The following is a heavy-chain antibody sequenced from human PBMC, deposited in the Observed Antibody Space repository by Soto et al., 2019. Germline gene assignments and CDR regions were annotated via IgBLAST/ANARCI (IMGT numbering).Heavy chain of an antibody. Sequence: PGGSLRLSCAASGFTFTNAWMNWVRQAPAKGLEWVGRIKSTTDGGTTDYAAPVEGRFTISRDDSKNTLYLQMNSLKTEDTGVYYCTTDLYYPKGLRFLEWSPPSWGQGTLVIVSS. J-gene: IGHJ4*02. CDR3: TTDLYYPKGLRFLEWSPPS. CDR2: IKSTTDGGTT. D-gene: IGHD3-3*01. V-gene: IGHV3-15*07. CDR1: GFTFTNAW.